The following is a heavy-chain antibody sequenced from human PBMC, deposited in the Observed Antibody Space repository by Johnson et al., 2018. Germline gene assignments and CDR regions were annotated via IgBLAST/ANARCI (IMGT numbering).Heavy chain of an antibody. CDR2: LSYDGRNK. CDR3: AKDKLGGYSSAHYDSYYYMDV. Sequence: QVQLVQSGGGVVQPGGSLRLSCEASGFTFKNYGMHWVRQAPGKGLEWVALLSYDGRNKYTADAVKGRFTISRDNSKNTLYLQMKSLRTEDTALYHCAKDKLGGYSSAHYDSYYYMDVWGKGTTVTVSS. J-gene: IGHJ6*03. CDR1: GFTFKNYG. D-gene: IGHD5-18*01. V-gene: IGHV3-30*18.